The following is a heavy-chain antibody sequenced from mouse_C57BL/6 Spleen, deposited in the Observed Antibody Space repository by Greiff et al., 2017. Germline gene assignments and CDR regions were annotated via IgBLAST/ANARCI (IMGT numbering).Heavy chain of an antibody. CDR2: IYPSDSET. CDR3: ARWYGSSHYFDD. Sequence: QVQLKQPGAELVRPGSSVKLSCKASGYTFTSYWMHWVKQRSIQGLEWIGNIYPSDSETHYNQKFKDKATLTVEKSSSTAYMQLSSLTSEDSAVYYCARWYGSSHYFDDWGQGTTLTVAS. V-gene: IGHV1-52*01. D-gene: IGHD1-1*01. CDR1: GYTFTSYW. J-gene: IGHJ2*01.